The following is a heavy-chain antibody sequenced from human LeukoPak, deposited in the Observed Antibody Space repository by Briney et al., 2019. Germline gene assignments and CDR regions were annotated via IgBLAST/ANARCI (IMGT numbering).Heavy chain of an antibody. V-gene: IGHV3-9*01. CDR3: AKKLLWFGELSPGAFDI. Sequence: GGSLRLSCAASGFTFDDYAMHWVRRAPGKGLEWVSGISWNSGSIGYADSVKGRFTISRDNAKNPLYLQMNSLRAEDTALYYCAKKLLWFGELSPGAFDIWGQGTMVTVSS. CDR1: GFTFDDYA. D-gene: IGHD3-10*01. CDR2: ISWNSGSI. J-gene: IGHJ3*02.